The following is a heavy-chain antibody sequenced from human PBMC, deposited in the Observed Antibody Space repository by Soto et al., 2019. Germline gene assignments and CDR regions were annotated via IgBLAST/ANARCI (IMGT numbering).Heavy chain of an antibody. Sequence: GSLRLSCAASGFTFSSYAMHWVRQAPGKGLEWVAVISYDGSNKYYADSVKGRFTISRDNSRNTLYLQMNSLRAEDTAVYYCARDVESGSSQYYYDYYGMDVWGQGTTVTVSS. D-gene: IGHD1-26*01. CDR2: ISYDGSNK. CDR1: GFTFSSYA. J-gene: IGHJ6*02. V-gene: IGHV3-30-3*01. CDR3: ARDVESGSSQYYYDYYGMDV.